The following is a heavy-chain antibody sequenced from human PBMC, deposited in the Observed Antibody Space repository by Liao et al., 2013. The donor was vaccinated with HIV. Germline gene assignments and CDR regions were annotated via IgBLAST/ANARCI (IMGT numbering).Heavy chain of an antibody. D-gene: IGHD3-16*02. J-gene: IGHJ3*02. V-gene: IGHV4-30-4*08. Sequence: QVQLQESGPGLVKPSQTLSLTCTVSGGSVTSADSYWSWLRQPPGKGLEWIGYISYSGSTRNSPSLRSRLAISLDVSKNQISLELTSVTVADTAVYYCVLHPYEYVWESYRYNAFEIWGQGTMVTVSS. CDR2: ISYSGST. CDR3: VLHPYEYVWESYRYNAFEI. CDR1: GGSVTSADSY.